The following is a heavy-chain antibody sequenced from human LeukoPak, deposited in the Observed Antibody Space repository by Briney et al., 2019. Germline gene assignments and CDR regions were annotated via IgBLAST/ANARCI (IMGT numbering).Heavy chain of an antibody. CDR3: AKDISSGWPLPHFDY. CDR1: GFTFDDYA. Sequence: GRSLRLSCAASGFTFDDYAMHWVRQAPGKGLEWVSGISWNSGSIGYVDSVKGRFTISRDNAKNSLYLQMNSLRAEDTALYYCAKDISSGWPLPHFDYWGQGTLVTVSS. CDR2: ISWNSGSI. J-gene: IGHJ4*02. D-gene: IGHD6-19*01. V-gene: IGHV3-9*01.